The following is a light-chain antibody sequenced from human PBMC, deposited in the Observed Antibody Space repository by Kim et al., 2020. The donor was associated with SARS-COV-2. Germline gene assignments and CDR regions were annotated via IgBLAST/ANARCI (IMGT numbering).Light chain of an antibody. J-gene: IGKJ1*01. CDR1: QSVSSNY. V-gene: IGKV3-20*01. CDR2: GAS. Sequence: APEARATLSCRASQSVSSNYLAWYQQKPGQAPRLLIYGASSRATGIPDRFSGSGSGTDFTLTITRLEPEDFAVYYCKQYSRSPATFGQGTKVDIK. CDR3: KQYSRSPAT.